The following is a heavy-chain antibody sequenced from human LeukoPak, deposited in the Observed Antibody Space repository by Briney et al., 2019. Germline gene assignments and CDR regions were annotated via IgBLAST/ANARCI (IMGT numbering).Heavy chain of an antibody. CDR3: AKDLEDASGSLPDAFDI. CDR2: ISGSGGST. J-gene: IGHJ3*02. CDR1: GFTFSSYA. V-gene: IGHV3-23*01. D-gene: IGHD3-10*01. Sequence: GGSLRLSCAASGFTFSSYAMNWVRQAPGKGLEWVSAISGSGGSTYYADSVKGRFTISRDNSKNTLYLQMNSLRAEDTAVYYCAKDLEDASGSLPDAFDIWGQGTMVTVSS.